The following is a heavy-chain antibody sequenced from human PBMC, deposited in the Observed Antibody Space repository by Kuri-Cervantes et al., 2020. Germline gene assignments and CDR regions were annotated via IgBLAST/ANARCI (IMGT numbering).Heavy chain of an antibody. Sequence: GESLKISCAASGFTLSHYWMSWVRQSPGKGLAWVGNIKQDGSDKYYVDSVKGRFTIARDNAKNSLYLQMNSLRAEDTAVYFCARVDFANDAFDIWGQGTMVTVSS. V-gene: IGHV3-7*01. CDR2: IKQDGSDK. J-gene: IGHJ3*02. D-gene: IGHD2-2*03. CDR3: ARVDFANDAFDI. CDR1: GFTLSHYW.